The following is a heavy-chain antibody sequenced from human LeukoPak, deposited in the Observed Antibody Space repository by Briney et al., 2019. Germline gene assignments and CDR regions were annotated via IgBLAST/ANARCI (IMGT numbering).Heavy chain of an antibody. CDR3: ARGRSGLPAARGWFDP. Sequence: GSLRLSCAASGFTFSSYAMSWVRQAPGKGLEWIGEINHSGSTNYNPSLKSRVTISVDTSKNQFSLKLSSVTAADTAVYYCARGRSGLPAARGWFDPWGQGTLVTVSS. CDR1: GFTFSSYA. J-gene: IGHJ5*02. CDR2: INHSGST. D-gene: IGHD2-2*01. V-gene: IGHV4-34*01.